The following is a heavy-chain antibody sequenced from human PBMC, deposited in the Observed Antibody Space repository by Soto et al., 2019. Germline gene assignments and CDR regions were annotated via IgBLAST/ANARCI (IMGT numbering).Heavy chain of an antibody. Sequence: GGSLRLSCAGSGFSLSDYTINWVRQPPGKGLEWVSSISSRGSFIYYADSLQGRLSISRDNAKNLVFLQINSLRAEDTAVYYCASGGNWFDPWGQGVLVTVSS. V-gene: IGHV3-21*04. CDR2: ISSRGSFI. CDR3: ASGGNWFDP. J-gene: IGHJ5*02. CDR1: GFSLSDYT. D-gene: IGHD3-16*01.